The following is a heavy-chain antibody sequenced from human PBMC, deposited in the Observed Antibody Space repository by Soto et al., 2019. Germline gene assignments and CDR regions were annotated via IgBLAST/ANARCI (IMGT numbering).Heavy chain of an antibody. V-gene: IGHV1-69*13. Sequence: ASVKVSCKASGGTFSSYAISWVRQAPGQGLEWMGGIIPIFGTANYAQKFQGRVTITADESTSTAYMELSSLRSEDTAVYYCARDSDSSDPDYYYYGMDVWGQGTMVTVSS. CDR1: GGTFSSYA. CDR2: IIPIFGTA. J-gene: IGHJ6*02. D-gene: IGHD6-25*01. CDR3: ARDSDSSDPDYYYYGMDV.